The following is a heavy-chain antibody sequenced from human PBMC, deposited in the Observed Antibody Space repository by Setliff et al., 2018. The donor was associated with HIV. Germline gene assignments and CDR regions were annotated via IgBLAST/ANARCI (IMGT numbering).Heavy chain of an antibody. CDR1: GGSINGYY. Sequence: SETLSLTCTVSGGSINGYYWSWIRQSPGKGLEWIGYFYYSGSTGYNPSLKGRATMSKGRANNQFSLKLSSVTAADTAVYYCAGELSDYFGTGSHEYYYYMDVWGTGTTVTVSS. CDR3: AGELSDYFGTGSHEYYYYMDV. V-gene: IGHV4-59*01. J-gene: IGHJ6*03. D-gene: IGHD3-10*01. CDR2: FYYSGST.